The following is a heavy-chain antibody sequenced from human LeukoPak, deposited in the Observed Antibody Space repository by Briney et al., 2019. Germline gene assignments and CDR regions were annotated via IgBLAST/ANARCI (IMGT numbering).Heavy chain of an antibody. J-gene: IGHJ4*02. CDR1: GGSISSGGYC. Sequence: SQTLSLTCTVSGGSISSGGYCWSWIRQLPGKGLEWVGYIYYSGSTYYNPSLNGRVTMSLDESRNQLSLKLTSVTAADTAIYYCSRESGAFCPFGYWGQGTLVIVPP. D-gene: IGHD1-26*01. CDR3: SRESGAFCPFGY. V-gene: IGHV4-31*03. CDR2: IYYSGST.